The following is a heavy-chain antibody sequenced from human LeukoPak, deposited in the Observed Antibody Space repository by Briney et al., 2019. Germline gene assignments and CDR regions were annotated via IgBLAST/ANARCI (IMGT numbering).Heavy chain of an antibody. Sequence: GESLEISCKGSGYSLTSYWIGWVRQMPGKGLEWMGSIYPGDSTTRYSPSFQGQVTISADTSISTAYLQWSSLKASDTAMYYCARQDITGTTDYWGQGTLLTVSS. J-gene: IGHJ4*02. V-gene: IGHV5-51*01. CDR1: GYSLTSYW. CDR3: ARQDITGTTDY. D-gene: IGHD1-20*01. CDR2: IYPGDSTT.